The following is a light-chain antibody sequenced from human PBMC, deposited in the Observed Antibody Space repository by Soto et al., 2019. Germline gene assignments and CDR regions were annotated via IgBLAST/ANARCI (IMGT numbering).Light chain of an antibody. V-gene: IGLV1-40*01. CDR1: SSNIGAGYD. Sequence: QSVLTQPPSVSGAQGQRVTISCTGSSSNIGAGYDVHWYQQVPGTAPKLLIYGNSNRPSGVPDRFSGSKSGTSASLAITGLQAEDEADYYCQSYDSSLSYLFGTGTKLTVL. CDR3: QSYDSSLSYL. J-gene: IGLJ1*01. CDR2: GNS.